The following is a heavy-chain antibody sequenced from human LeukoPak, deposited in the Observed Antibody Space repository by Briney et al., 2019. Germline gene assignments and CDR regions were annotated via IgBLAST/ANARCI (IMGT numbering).Heavy chain of an antibody. CDR3: ARDCEWCGSGSYPTLLFRYYGMDV. J-gene: IGHJ6*02. CDR1: GFTFSSYS. V-gene: IGHV3-48*01. Sequence: GGSLRLPCAASGFTFSSYSMNWVRQAPGKGLAWVSYISSSSSTIYYADSVKGRFTISRDNAKSSLYLQMNSLRAEDTAVYYCARDCEWCGSGSYPTLLFRYYGMDVWGQGTTVTVSS. D-gene: IGHD3-10*01. CDR2: ISSSSSTI.